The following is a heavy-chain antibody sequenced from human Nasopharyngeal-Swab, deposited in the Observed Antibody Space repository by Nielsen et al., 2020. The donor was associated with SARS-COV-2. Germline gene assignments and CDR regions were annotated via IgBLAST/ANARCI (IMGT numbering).Heavy chain of an antibody. CDR1: GGSISSYY. CDR3: ARGADQSDGMDV. CDR2: IYYRGST. V-gene: IGHV4-59*08. J-gene: IGHJ6*02. Sequence: SETLSLTCTVSGGSISSYYWSWIRQPPGKGLEWIGYIYYRGSTNYNPSLKSRVTISVDTSKNQFSLKLSSVTAADTAVYYCARGADQSDGMDVWGQGTTVTVSS. D-gene: IGHD4/OR15-4a*01.